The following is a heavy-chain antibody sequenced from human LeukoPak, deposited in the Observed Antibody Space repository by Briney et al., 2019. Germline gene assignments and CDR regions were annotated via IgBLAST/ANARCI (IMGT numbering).Heavy chain of an antibody. Sequence: SETLSLTCAVSGGSISSGGYSWSWIRQPPGKGLEWIGYIYHSGSTYYSPSLKSRVTISVDRSKNQFSLKLSSVTAADTAVYYCARQGYGDYDDYWGQGTLVTVSS. J-gene: IGHJ4*02. V-gene: IGHV4-30-2*01. CDR3: ARQGYGDYDDY. CDR1: GGSISSGGYS. D-gene: IGHD4-17*01. CDR2: IYHSGST.